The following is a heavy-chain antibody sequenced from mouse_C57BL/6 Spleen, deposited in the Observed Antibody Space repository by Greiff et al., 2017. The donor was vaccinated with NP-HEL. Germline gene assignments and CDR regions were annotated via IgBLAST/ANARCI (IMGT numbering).Heavy chain of an antibody. V-gene: IGHV1-80*01. CDR2: IYPGDGDT. CDR1: GYAFSSYW. CDR3: ARSYYSNLGYFDV. D-gene: IGHD2-5*01. J-gene: IGHJ1*03. Sequence: VKLMESGAELVKPGASVKISCKASGYAFSSYWMNWVKQRPGKGLEWIGQIYPGDGDTNYNGKFKGKATLTADKSSSTAYMQLSSLTSEDSAVYFCARSYYSNLGYFDVWGTGTTVTVSS.